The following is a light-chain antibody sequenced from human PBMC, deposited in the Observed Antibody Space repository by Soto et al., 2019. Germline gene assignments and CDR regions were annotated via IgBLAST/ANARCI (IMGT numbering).Light chain of an antibody. CDR1: QSVGNY. V-gene: IGKV3-15*01. J-gene: IGKJ2*01. CDR2: GAF. CDR3: QQYNDWPYT. Sequence: LTQSPATLSVSPGERATLSCRATQSVGNYLAWFQQKPGQAPRLLIYGAFTRATGIPARFSGSGSGTEFTLTITSLQSEDFAVYYCQQYNDWPYTFGRGTKLEIK.